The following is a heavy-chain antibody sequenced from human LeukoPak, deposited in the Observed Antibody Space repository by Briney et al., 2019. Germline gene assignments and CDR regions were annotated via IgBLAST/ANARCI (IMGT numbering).Heavy chain of an antibody. D-gene: IGHD3-22*01. CDR1: GFRFNTYW. Sequence: GGSLRLSCAASGFRFNTYWMSWVRQAPGKGLEWVANIKQDGNEKYYADSVKGRFTISRDNGKNSLYLQMNSLRAEDTAVHFCARVKYYYDSSGYYEYYFDYWGQGTLVTVSS. CDR2: IKQDGNEK. J-gene: IGHJ4*02. V-gene: IGHV3-7*03. CDR3: ARVKYYYDSSGYYEYYFDY.